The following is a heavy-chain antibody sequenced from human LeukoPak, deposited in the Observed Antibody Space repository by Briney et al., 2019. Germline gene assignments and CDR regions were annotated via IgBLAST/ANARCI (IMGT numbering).Heavy chain of an antibody. V-gene: IGHV4-59*01. D-gene: IGHD6-13*01. J-gene: IGHJ4*02. CDR1: GVSITSNY. Sequence: SETLSLTCTVSGVSITSNYWSWIRQPPGKGLEYIGYMYYSGSNNYNPSLQSRVTISVDTPNNQFSLKLSSVTAADTAVYYCAREERQQLVGRRYFDYWGQGTLVTVSS. CDR2: MYYSGSN. CDR3: AREERQQLVGRRYFDY.